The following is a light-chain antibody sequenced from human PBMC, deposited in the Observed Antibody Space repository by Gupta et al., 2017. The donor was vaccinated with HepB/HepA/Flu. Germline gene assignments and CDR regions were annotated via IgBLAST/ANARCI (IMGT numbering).Light chain of an antibody. J-gene: IGKJ2*01. Sequence: DIVLPQSPATRSLSPGERATPSCRASQSVSSYLAWYQQKTGQAPRLLIYDTSNRATGIPARFRSSGSGTEYTLTISSLQPEDYAVDYCQQQTNRNPNTFGQGTRLEI. V-gene: IGKV3-11*01. CDR1: QSVSSY. CDR3: QQQTNRNPNT. CDR2: DTS.